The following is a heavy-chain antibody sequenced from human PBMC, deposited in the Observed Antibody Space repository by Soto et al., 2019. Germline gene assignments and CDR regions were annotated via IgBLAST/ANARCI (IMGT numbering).Heavy chain of an antibody. CDR2: IWYDGSNK. CDR3: ARDIRPPLYDYGDPTYYGMDV. D-gene: IGHD4-17*01. Sequence: VAVIWYDGSNKYYADSVKGRFTISRDNSKNTLYLQMNSLRAEDTAAYYCARDIRPPLYDYGDPTYYGMDVWGQGTTVTVSS. V-gene: IGHV3-33*01. J-gene: IGHJ6*02.